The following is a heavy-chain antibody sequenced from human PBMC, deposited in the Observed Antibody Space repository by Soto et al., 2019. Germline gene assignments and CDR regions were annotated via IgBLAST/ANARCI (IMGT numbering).Heavy chain of an antibody. CDR2: INSDGSSR. V-gene: IGHV3-74*01. J-gene: IGHJ2*01. Sequence: EVQLVESGGGLVQPGGSLRLSCAASGFTFSSYWMHWVRQAPGKGLVWVSRINSDGSSRSYADSVKGRFTISRDNAKNTLYLQMNSLRAEDTAVYYCASDYDSSGYWYFDLWGRGTLVTVSS. CDR3: ASDYDSSGYWYFDL. D-gene: IGHD3-22*01. CDR1: GFTFSSYW.